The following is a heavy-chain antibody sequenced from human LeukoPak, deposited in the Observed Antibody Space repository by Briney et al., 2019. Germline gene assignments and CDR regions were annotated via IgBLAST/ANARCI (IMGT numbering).Heavy chain of an antibody. J-gene: IGHJ4*02. CDR3: GKEVERHFDLRY. Sequence: GGTLSLSSAASGLTSGIYAMSWVRQAPGQEREWGSAFSGGGDSFYADSVRGRFSISADRSRNILYLQMNSLRVEDTAVYYCGKEVERHFDLRYWGQGTPVTVSS. CDR1: GLTSGIYA. V-gene: IGHV3-23*01. CDR2: FSGGGDS. D-gene: IGHD2-15*01.